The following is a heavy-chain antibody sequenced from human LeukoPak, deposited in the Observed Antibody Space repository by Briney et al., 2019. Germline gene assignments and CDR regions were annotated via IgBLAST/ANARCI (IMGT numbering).Heavy chain of an antibody. Sequence: SVKVSCKASGGTFSSYAISWVRQAPGQGLEWMGRIIPILGIANYAQKFQGRVTITADKSTSTAYMELSSLRSEDTAVYYCARVARGYDSLFDYWGQGTLVTVSS. CDR2: IIPILGIA. D-gene: IGHD3-9*01. V-gene: IGHV1-69*04. CDR1: GGTFSSYA. J-gene: IGHJ4*02. CDR3: ARVARGYDSLFDY.